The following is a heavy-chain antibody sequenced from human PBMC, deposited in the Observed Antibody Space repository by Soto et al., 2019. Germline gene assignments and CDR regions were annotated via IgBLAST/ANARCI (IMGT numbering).Heavy chain of an antibody. CDR3: ARAQAPYYDFWSGFDY. Sequence: PGGSLRLSCAASGFTFSNYGMHWVRQAPGKGLEWVAVIWYDGSNKYYADSVKGRFTISRDNSKNTLYLQMNSLRAEDTAVYYCARAQAPYYDFWSGFDYWGQGTLVTVSS. D-gene: IGHD3-3*01. V-gene: IGHV3-33*01. CDR1: GFTFSNYG. J-gene: IGHJ4*02. CDR2: IWYDGSNK.